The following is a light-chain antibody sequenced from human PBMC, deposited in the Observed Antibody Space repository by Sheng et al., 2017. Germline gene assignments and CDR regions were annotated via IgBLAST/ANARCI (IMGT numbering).Light chain of an antibody. CDR2: DAS. CDR3: QQYDSLPPS. J-gene: IGKJ5*01. V-gene: IGKV1-33*01. CDR1: QDIGNY. Sequence: DIHMTQSPSSLSASVGDRVTITCQASQDIGNYLSWYQQKPGKAPKFLMYDASTLATGVPHQISGGGXGTHFTFTISSLQPEDIATYYCQQYDSLPPSFGQGTRLDIK.